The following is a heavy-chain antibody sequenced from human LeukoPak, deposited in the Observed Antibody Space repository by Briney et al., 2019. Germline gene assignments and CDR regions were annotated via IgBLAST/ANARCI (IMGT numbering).Heavy chain of an antibody. CDR2: IGGSGGRK. J-gene: IGHJ4*02. V-gene: IGHV3-23*01. D-gene: IGHD3-10*01. CDR1: GITLSNYG. CDR3: AKRGVVIRVVLVGFHKEAYYFDS. Sequence: GGSLRLSCAVSGITLSNYGMSWVRQAPGKGLEWVAGIGGSGGRKNYADSVKGRFTISRDSPKNTLYLQMNSLRAEDTAVYFCAKRGVVIRVVLVGFHKEAYYFDSWGQGALVTVSS.